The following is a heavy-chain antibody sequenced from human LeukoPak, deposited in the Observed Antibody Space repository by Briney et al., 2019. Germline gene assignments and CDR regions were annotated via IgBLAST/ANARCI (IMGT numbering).Heavy chain of an antibody. Sequence: KPSETLSLTCAVYGGSFSGYYWSWIRQPPGKGLEWIGEINHSGSTNYNPSLKSRVTISVDTSKNQFSLKLSSVTAADTAVYYCVREGRNGPPVWGKGTTVTVSS. CDR2: INHSGST. CDR1: GGSFSGYY. CDR3: VREGRNGPPV. J-gene: IGHJ6*04. V-gene: IGHV4-34*01.